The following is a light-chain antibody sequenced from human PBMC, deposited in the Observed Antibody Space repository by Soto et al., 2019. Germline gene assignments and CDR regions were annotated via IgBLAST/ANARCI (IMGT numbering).Light chain of an antibody. CDR2: EVS. CDR3: NSYTGSSTYV. J-gene: IGLJ1*01. CDR1: SSDVGSYNR. V-gene: IGLV2-18*02. Sequence: QSALTQPPSVSGSPGQSVAISCTGTSSDVGSYNRVSWYQQPPGAAPKLRIYEVSNRPSGVPDRFSGSKSGNTASLTISGLQAEDEADYYCNSYTGSSTYVFGTGTKVTVL.